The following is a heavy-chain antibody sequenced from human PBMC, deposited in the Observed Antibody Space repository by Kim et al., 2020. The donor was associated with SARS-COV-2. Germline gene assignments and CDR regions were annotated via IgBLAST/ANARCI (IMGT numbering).Heavy chain of an antibody. CDR3: AAVPYYYGSGSGAFDI. J-gene: IGHJ3*02. Sequence: KFQERVTITRDMSTSTAYMELSSLRSEDTVVYYCAAVPYYYGSGSGAFDIWGQGTMVTVSS. V-gene: IGHV1-58*01. D-gene: IGHD3-10*01.